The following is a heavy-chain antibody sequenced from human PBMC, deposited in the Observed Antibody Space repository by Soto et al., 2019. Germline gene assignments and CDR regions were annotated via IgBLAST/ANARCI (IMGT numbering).Heavy chain of an antibody. CDR3: TRDTYGGGI. CDR2: INHSGST. D-gene: IGHD3-10*01. J-gene: IGHJ3*02. Sequence: PSETLSLTCTVSGGSISGGGYYWSWIRQPKGKELEWIGDINHSGSTNYNPSLKSRVTISVDTSKNQFSLELSSVTTADTAVYYCTRDTYGGGIWGQGTMVTVSS. V-gene: IGHV4-61*08. CDR1: GGSISGGGYY.